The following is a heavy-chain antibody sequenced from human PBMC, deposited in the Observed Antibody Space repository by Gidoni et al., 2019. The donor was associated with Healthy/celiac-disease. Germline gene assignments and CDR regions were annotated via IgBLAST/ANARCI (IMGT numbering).Heavy chain of an antibody. CDR3: ARDGGNWTRYYYYGMDV. Sequence: QVQLVESGGGVVQPGRSLRLSCAASGFTVSSYAMHWVRQAPGKGLEWVAVISYDGSNKYYADSVKGRFTISRDNSKNTLYLQMNSLRAEDTAVYYCARDGGNWTRYYYYGMDVWGQGTTVTVSS. CDR1: GFTVSSYA. J-gene: IGHJ6*02. D-gene: IGHD1-1*01. V-gene: IGHV3-30-3*01. CDR2: ISYDGSNK.